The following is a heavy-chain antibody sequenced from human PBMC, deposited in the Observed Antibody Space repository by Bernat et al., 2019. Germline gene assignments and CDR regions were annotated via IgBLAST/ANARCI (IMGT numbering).Heavy chain of an antibody. D-gene: IGHD5-18*01. V-gene: IGHV3-23*04. CDR3: AKPDTAGY. Sequence: EVQLVESGGGLVQPGGSLRLSCAASGFTFSTYAMTWVRQAPGKGLEWVSTISDTGGSTYYADSVKGRFTFSRDNSKSTLYLQMNSLRAEDTAVYYCAKPDTAGYWGQGTLVTVSS. CDR2: ISDTGGST. J-gene: IGHJ4*02. CDR1: GFTFSTYA.